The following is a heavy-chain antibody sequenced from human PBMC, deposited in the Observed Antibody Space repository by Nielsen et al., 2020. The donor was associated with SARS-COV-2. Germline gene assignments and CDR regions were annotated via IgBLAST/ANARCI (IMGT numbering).Heavy chain of an antibody. V-gene: IGHV1-2*06. D-gene: IGHD2-15*01. CDR1: GYTFTGYY. Sequence: ASVKVSCKASGYTFTGYYMHWVRQAPGQGLEWMGRINPNSGGTNYAQKFQGRVTMTRDTSISTAYMELSRLRSDDTAVYYCARDQPYCSGGSCYLGSDYWGQGTLVTVSS. CDR3: ARDQPYCSGGSCYLGSDY. J-gene: IGHJ4*02. CDR2: INPNSGGT.